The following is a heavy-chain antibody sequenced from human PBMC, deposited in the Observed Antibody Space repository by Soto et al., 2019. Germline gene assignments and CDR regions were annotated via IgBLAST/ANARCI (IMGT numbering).Heavy chain of an antibody. D-gene: IGHD6-19*01. V-gene: IGHV3-21*01. CDR1: GFTFSSYS. CDR3: ARDWYSSVRTNYYYYYGMDV. Sequence: EVQLVESGGGLVKPGGSLRLSCAASGFTFSSYSMNWVRQAPGKGLEWVSSISSSSSYIYYADSVKGRFTISRDNAKNSLYLQMNSLRAEDTAVYYCARDWYSSVRTNYYYYYGMDVWGQGTTVTVSS. CDR2: ISSSSSYI. J-gene: IGHJ6*02.